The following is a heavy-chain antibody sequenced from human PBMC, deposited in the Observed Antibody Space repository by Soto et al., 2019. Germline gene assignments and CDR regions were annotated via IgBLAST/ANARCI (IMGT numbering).Heavy chain of an antibody. J-gene: IGHJ4*02. Sequence: EVQLVESGGGLVQPGGSLRLSCAASGFTVSSNYMSWVRQAPGKGLEWVSIIYSGGSTYYADSVKGRFTISRDNSKNTLYLQMNSLRAEDTAVYYCARDQAGSGLGIDYWGQGTLVIVSS. CDR1: GFTVSSNY. CDR2: IYSGGST. D-gene: IGHD3-10*01. CDR3: ARDQAGSGLGIDY. V-gene: IGHV3-66*01.